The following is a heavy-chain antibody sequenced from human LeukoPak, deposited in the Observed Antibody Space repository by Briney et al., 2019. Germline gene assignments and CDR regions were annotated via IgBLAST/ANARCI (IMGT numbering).Heavy chain of an antibody. CDR1: GDSFSYFY. D-gene: IGHD6-13*01. CDR2: INHSGST. CDR3: AREHIAAAGTMDY. J-gene: IGHJ4*02. Sequence: SETLSLTCTVSGDSFSYFYWSWIRQPPGKGLEWIGEINHSGSTNYNPSLKSRVTISVDTSKNQFSLKLSSVTAADTAVYYCAREHIAAAGTMDYWGQGTLVTVSS. V-gene: IGHV4-34*01.